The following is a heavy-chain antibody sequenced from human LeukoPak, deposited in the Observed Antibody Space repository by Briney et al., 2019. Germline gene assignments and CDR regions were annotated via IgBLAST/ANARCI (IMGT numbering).Heavy chain of an antibody. CDR1: GFTFSASY. J-gene: IGHJ3*02. V-gene: IGHV1-2*02. D-gene: IGHD3-10*01. CDR3: TTDREDPYYRSPYDAFDI. CDR2: IDPNNGGT. Sequence: ASVKVSCKASGFTFSASYIHWVRQGPGQGLEWVGLIDPNNGGTNYAQRFQGRVTLTRDTSVTTAYMELSRLRSDDAAVYFCTTDREDPYYRSPYDAFDIWGQGTMVTVSS.